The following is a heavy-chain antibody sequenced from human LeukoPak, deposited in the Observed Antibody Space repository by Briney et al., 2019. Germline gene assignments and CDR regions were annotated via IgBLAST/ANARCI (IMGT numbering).Heavy chain of an antibody. CDR3: ARHDYGDYGPFDC. D-gene: IGHD4-17*01. V-gene: IGHV4-39*01. CDR2: IYYSGST. CDR1: GGPTGSSSYY. Sequence: SETLSLTCTVSGGPTGSSSYYWAWIRQPPGKGLEWIGSIYYSGSTYYNTSLKSRVTIFVDMSNNLFSLKLNSVTAADTAVYYCARHDYGDYGPFDCWGQGALVTVSS. J-gene: IGHJ4*02.